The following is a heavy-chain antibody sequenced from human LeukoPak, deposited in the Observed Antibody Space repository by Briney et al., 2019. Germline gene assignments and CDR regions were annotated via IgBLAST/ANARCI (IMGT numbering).Heavy chain of an antibody. J-gene: IGHJ3*02. Sequence: SETLSLTCTVSGGSISSCYWGWIRQPPGKELGWIGYIYYSGGTNYNPSLKSRVTISVDTSKNQFSLKLSSVTAADTAVYYCARKYCSSTSCYFPAFDIWGQGTMVTVSS. D-gene: IGHD2-2*01. CDR2: IYYSGGT. CDR1: GGSISSCY. CDR3: ARKYCSSTSCYFPAFDI. V-gene: IGHV4-59*08.